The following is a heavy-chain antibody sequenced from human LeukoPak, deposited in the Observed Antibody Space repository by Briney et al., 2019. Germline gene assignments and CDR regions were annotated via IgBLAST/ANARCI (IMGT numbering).Heavy chain of an antibody. CDR1: GFTLSTYW. Sequence: GGSLRLSCEASGFTLSTYWMNWVRRVPGKGLDWVANINPDGSGKRYVDSVKGRFTIARDNADNSLSLQMNSLRAEDTAVYYCASWGAGGNSWGQGALVTVSS. J-gene: IGHJ4*02. CDR3: ASWGAGGNS. D-gene: IGHD3-16*01. V-gene: IGHV3-7*01. CDR2: INPDGSGK.